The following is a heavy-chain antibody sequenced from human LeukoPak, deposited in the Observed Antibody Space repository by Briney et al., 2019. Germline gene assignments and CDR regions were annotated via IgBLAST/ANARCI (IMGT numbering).Heavy chain of an antibody. J-gene: IGHJ4*02. Sequence: GESLRLSCAASGFIFSRHSMNWVRQAPGKGLEWVSLISGDGGSTYYADSVKGRFTISRDNSKNSLYLQMNSLRTEDTALYYCSRDGSLVRLDYWGQGTLVTVSS. CDR2: ISGDGGST. CDR1: GFIFSRHS. D-gene: IGHD5-24*01. V-gene: IGHV3-43*02. CDR3: SRDGSLVRLDY.